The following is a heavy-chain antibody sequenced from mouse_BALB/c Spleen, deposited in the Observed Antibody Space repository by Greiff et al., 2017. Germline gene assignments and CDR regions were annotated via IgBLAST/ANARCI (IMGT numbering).Heavy chain of an antibody. Sequence: VQLQQPGAELVRPGASVKLSCKASGYTFTSYWINWVKQRPGQGLEWIGNIYPSDSYTNYNQKFKDKATLTVDKSSSTAYMQLSSPTSEDSAVYYCTRDSIFDYWGQGTTLTVSS. D-gene: IGHD2-10*02. J-gene: IGHJ2*01. CDR3: TRDSIFDY. CDR2: IYPSDSYT. CDR1: GYTFTSYW. V-gene: IGHV1-69*02.